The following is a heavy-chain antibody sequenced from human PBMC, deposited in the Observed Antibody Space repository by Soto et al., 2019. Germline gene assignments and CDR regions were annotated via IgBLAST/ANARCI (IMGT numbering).Heavy chain of an antibody. J-gene: IGHJ4*02. V-gene: IGHV1-46*01. CDR2: INPSGGST. CDR3: ARDYISGWSPVDY. CDR1: GYTFTSYY. Sequence: QVQLVQSGAEVKKPGASVKVSCKASGYTFTSYYMHWVRQAPGQGLEGMGIINPSGGSTSYAQKCQGRVTMTSDTSTITVYMELSSLRSEDTAVYYCARDYISGWSPVDYWGQGTLVTVSS. D-gene: IGHD6-19*01.